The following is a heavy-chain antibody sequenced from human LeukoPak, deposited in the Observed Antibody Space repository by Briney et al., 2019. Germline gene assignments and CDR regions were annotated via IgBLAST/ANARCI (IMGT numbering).Heavy chain of an antibody. D-gene: IGHD3-3*01. CDR3: ARESSITIFGVALDY. J-gene: IGHJ4*02. CDR2: IYYSGST. Sequence: SETLSLTCTVSGGSISSSSYYWGWIRQPPGKGLEWIGSIYYSGSTYYNPSLKSRVTISVDTSKNQFSLKLSSVTAADTAVYYCARESSITIFGVALDYWGQGTLVTVSS. V-gene: IGHV4-39*07. CDR1: GGSISSSSYY.